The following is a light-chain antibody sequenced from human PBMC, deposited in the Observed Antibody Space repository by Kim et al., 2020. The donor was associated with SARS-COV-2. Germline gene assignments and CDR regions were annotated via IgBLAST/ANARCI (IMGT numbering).Light chain of an antibody. CDR3: HQSSDWPPGT. J-gene: IGKJ1*01. Sequence: SPGQRVVLSCRASQSVGDSLAWYQQKPGQAPRLLIYDASTRATGIPARFSGGGSGTEFTLTISGLQSDDFAFYYCHQSSDWPPGTFGQGTKVDIK. CDR2: DAS. CDR1: QSVGDS. V-gene: IGKV3-15*01.